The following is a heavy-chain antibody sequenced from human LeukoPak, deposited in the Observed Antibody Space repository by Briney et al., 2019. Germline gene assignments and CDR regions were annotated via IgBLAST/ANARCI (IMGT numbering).Heavy chain of an antibody. Sequence: GGTLRLSCAASGVTFSSYAMHWVCQAPGKGLEWVPVISYDGSNKYYADSVKGRFTISRDNSKNTLYLQMNSLRAEDTAVYYCARAAGGYSTSRFDYWGQGPLVTVSS. CDR2: ISYDGSNK. J-gene: IGHJ4*02. D-gene: IGHD5-12*01. V-gene: IGHV3-30-3*01. CDR3: ARAAGGYSTSRFDY. CDR1: GVTFSSYA.